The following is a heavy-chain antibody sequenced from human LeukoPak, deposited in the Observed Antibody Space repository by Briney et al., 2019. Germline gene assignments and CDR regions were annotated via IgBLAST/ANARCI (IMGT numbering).Heavy chain of an antibody. V-gene: IGHV3-23*01. CDR2: ISGSGGTT. J-gene: IGHJ2*01. CDR1: GFTFSSYS. Sequence: GGSLTLSCAASGFTFSSYSMSWVRQAPGKGLEWVSAISGSGGTTYYADSVKGRFTISRDNSKNTLYLQMNSLRAEDTAVYYCATRVATYFDLWGRGTLVAVSS. CDR3: ATRVATYFDL.